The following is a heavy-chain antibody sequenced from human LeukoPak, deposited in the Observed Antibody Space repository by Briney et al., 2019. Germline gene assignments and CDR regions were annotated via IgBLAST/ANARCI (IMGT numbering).Heavy chain of an antibody. CDR3: AREEASAADY. CDR2: IYYNGGT. CDR1: GGSIISSSHY. V-gene: IGHV4-39*01. D-gene: IGHD6-13*01. J-gene: IGHJ4*02. Sequence: SETLSLTCTVSGGSIISSSHYWAWIRQPPGKGLEWIGSIYYNGGTFYSPSLKSRASISVDTSKNQFSLKLSSVTAADTSVYFCAREEASAADYWGQGTLVTVAS.